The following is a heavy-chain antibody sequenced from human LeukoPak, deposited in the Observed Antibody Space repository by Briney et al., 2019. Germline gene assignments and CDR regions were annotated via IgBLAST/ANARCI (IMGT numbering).Heavy chain of an antibody. Sequence: GGSLRLSCTVSGFTVSSNSMSWVRQAPGKGLEWVSSISSSSSYIYYADSVKGRFTISRDNAKNSLYLQMNSLRAEDTAVYYCARGLQYYYDSSGYYYYFDYWGQGTLVTVSS. CDR3: ARGLQYYYDSSGYYYYFDY. CDR2: ISSSSSYI. D-gene: IGHD3-22*01. CDR1: GFTVSSNS. J-gene: IGHJ4*02. V-gene: IGHV3-21*01.